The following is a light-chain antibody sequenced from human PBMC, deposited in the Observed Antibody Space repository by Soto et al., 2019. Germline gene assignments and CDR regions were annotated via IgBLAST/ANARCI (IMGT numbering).Light chain of an antibody. Sequence: QSALTQPASVSGSPGQSITISCTGTSSDVGGYNYVSWYQQHPGKAPKLMIYDVSNRASGVSTRFSGSRSGKMASLTISGLPAEDEADYYCTSYTSSHTLNYVFGPGTKLTVL. J-gene: IGLJ1*01. CDR1: SSDVGGYNY. V-gene: IGLV2-14*03. CDR3: TSYTSSHTLNYV. CDR2: DVS.